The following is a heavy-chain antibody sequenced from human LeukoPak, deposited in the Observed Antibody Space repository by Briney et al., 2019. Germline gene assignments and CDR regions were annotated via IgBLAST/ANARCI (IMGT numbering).Heavy chain of an antibody. J-gene: IGHJ6*02. V-gene: IGHV3-23*01. CDR1: GFTFSSYA. D-gene: IGHD2-15*01. CDR3: ATTSCSGGSCYLRYYYYGMDI. Sequence: GGSLRLSCAAPGFTFSSYAMSWVRQAPGKGVEWVSAISGRGGSTYYADSVRGRFTISRDNSKNTLYLQMNSLRAEDTAVYYCATTSCSGGSCYLRYYYYGMDIWGQGTTVTVSS. CDR2: ISGRGGST.